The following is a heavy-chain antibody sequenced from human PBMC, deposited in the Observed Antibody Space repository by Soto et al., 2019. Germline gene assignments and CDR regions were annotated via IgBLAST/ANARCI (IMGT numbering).Heavy chain of an antibody. Sequence: QVQLVESGGGVVQPGRSLRLSCAASGFTFSSYGMHWVRQAPGKGLEWVAVIWYDGSNKYYADSVKGRFTISRDNSKNTLYLQMNSLRAEDTAVYYCAKVAGAYYYDSSGYVDYWGQGTLVTVSS. CDR3: AKVAGAYYYDSSGYVDY. J-gene: IGHJ4*02. V-gene: IGHV3-33*06. CDR2: IWYDGSNK. CDR1: GFTFSSYG. D-gene: IGHD3-22*01.